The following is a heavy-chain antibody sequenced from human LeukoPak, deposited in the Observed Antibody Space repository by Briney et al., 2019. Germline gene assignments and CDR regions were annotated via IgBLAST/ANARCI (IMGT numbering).Heavy chain of an antibody. CDR2: ISYDGSNK. V-gene: IGHV3-30*04. Sequence: GTSLRLSCAASGFTFSSYVMHWVRQAPGKGLEWVAVISYDGSNKYYADSVKGRFTISRDNSKNTLYLQMNSLRAEDTAVYYCAKDGRYSSSWYTEEDYWGQGTLVTVSS. D-gene: IGHD6-13*01. CDR1: GFTFSSYV. J-gene: IGHJ4*02. CDR3: AKDGRYSSSWYTEEDY.